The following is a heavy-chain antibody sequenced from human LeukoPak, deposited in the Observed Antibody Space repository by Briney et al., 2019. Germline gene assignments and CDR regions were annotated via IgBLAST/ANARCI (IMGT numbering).Heavy chain of an antibody. V-gene: IGHV5-51*01. Sequence: GESLKISCQGSGYSFTTYWIGWVRQMPGKGLEWMAIVYPGDSHTKYSPSFQGQVTISADKSISTAYLQWSRLEASDTAMYYCVRTPTCSSGSCYPNWFDSWGQGTLVTVSS. CDR1: GYSFTTYW. CDR3: VRTPTCSSGSCYPNWFDS. CDR2: VYPGDSHT. J-gene: IGHJ5*01. D-gene: IGHD2-15*01.